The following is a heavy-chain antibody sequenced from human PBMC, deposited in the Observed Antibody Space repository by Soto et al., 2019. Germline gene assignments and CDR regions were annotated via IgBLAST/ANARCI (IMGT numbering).Heavy chain of an antibody. CDR3: ATLGGYGDYEERTDYFDY. J-gene: IGHJ4*02. D-gene: IGHD4-17*01. CDR1: GGTFSSYA. CDR2: IIPIFGTA. V-gene: IGHV1-69*12. Sequence: QVQLVQSGAEVKKPGSSVKVSCKASGGTFSSYAISWVRQAPGQGLEWMGGIIPIFGTANYAQKFQGRVTITADESTSTAYMELSSLRSEDTAVYYCATLGGYGDYEERTDYFDYWGQGTLVTVSS.